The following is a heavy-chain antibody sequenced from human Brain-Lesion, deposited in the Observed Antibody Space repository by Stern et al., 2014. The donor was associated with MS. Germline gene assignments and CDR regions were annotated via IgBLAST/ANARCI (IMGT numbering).Heavy chain of an antibody. V-gene: IGHV1-2*02. CDR2: INPNTGGT. CDR3: ARDQRGITIFGVVTDYYYLGMDV. Sequence: QVQLGQSWAEVKKPGASVKVSCKTSGYIFTGYYIHWVRQAPGQGLEWMAWINPNTGGTKYAQKFQGRVTMSRDTSISTAYVELSSLTSDDTAVYYCARDQRGITIFGVVTDYYYLGMDVWGQGTTVTVSS. J-gene: IGHJ6*02. D-gene: IGHD3-3*01. CDR1: GYIFTGYY.